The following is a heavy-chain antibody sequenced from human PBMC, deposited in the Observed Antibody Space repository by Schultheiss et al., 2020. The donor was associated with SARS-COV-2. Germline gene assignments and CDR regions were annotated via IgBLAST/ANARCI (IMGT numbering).Heavy chain of an antibody. J-gene: IGHJ4*02. CDR3: ARDLVWGSGGSCPDN. CDR2: ISYDGSNK. D-gene: IGHD2-15*01. CDR1: GFTFSSYG. V-gene: IGHV3-30*12. Sequence: GGSLRLSCAASGFTFSSYGMHWVRQAPGKGLEWVAVISYDGSNKYYADSVKGRFTISRDNARNTLYLQMNSLGAEDTAVYYCARDLVWGSGGSCPDNWGQGTLVTVSS.